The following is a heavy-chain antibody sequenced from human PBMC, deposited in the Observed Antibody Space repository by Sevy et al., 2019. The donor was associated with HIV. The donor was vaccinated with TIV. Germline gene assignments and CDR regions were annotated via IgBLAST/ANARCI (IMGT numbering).Heavy chain of an antibody. CDR1: GFTFSSYA. V-gene: IGHV3-23*01. Sequence: GGSLRLSCAASGFTFSSYAMSWVRQAPGKGLEWVSAISGSGGSTYYAASVKGRFTISRDNSKNTSYLQMNSLRAEDTDVYYCVKPISGVYCSSTSCYGGAFDYWGQGTLVTVSS. J-gene: IGHJ4*02. CDR2: ISGSGGST. D-gene: IGHD2-2*01. CDR3: VKPISGVYCSSTSCYGGAFDY.